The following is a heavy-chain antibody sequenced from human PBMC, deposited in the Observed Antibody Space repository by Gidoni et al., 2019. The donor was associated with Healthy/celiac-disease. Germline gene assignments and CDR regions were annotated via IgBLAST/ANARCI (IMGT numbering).Heavy chain of an antibody. CDR1: GGSFSDYY. D-gene: IGHD3-22*01. J-gene: IGHJ6*02. Sequence: QVQLQPWCAGLLKPSETLSLTCAVYGGSFSDYYWSWIRQPPGKGLEWIGEINHSGNTNSNPSLKSRVTISVDTSKNQFSLKLTSVTAADTAVYYCARAGSSGYYFFSYGMDVWGQGTTVTVSS. V-gene: IGHV4-34*01. CDR3: ARAGSSGYYFFSYGMDV. CDR2: INHSGNT.